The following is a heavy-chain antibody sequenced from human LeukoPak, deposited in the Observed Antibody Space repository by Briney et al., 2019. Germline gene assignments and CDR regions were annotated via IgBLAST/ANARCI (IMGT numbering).Heavy chain of an antibody. CDR3: ARRIGGYNPFDY. Sequence: GGSLRLSCAASGFSFDKYAMHWVRHAPGKALEWVSGISRDSGSILYADSVKGRFTISRDSAKSSLYLQMNSLRAEDTALYYCARRIGGYNPFDYWGQGTQVTVSS. CDR1: GFSFDKYA. J-gene: IGHJ4*02. V-gene: IGHV3-9*01. CDR2: ISRDSGSI. D-gene: IGHD5-24*01.